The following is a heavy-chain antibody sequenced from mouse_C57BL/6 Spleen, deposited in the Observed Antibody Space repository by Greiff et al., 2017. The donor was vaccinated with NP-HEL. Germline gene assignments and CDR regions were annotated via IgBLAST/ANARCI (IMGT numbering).Heavy chain of an antibody. J-gene: IGHJ4*01. V-gene: IGHV5-17*01. CDR2: ISSGSSTI. D-gene: IGHD1-1*01. CDR1: GFTFSDYG. CDR3: ARRDYCSRYAIDY. Sequence: EVQVVESGGGLVKPGGSLKLSCAASGFTFSDYGMHWVRQAPEKGLEWVAYISSGSSTIYYADTVKGRFTISRDNAKNTLFLQMTSLSSEDTAMYYCARRDYCSRYAIDYWGQGTSVTVSS.